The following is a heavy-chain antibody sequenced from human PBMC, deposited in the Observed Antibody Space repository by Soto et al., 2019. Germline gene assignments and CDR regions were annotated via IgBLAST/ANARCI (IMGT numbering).Heavy chain of an antibody. CDR2: ISAYNGNT. V-gene: IGHV1-18*01. J-gene: IGHJ5*02. CDR3: ARDRFDVGATNWFDP. Sequence: QVQLVQSGAEVKKPGASVKVSCKASGYTFTSYGISWVRQAPGQGLEWMGWISAYNGNTNYAQKLHGRVTMTTDTSTGTAYMERRSLRSDDTAVYYCARDRFDVGATNWFDPWGQGTLVTVSS. CDR1: GYTFTSYG. D-gene: IGHD1-26*01.